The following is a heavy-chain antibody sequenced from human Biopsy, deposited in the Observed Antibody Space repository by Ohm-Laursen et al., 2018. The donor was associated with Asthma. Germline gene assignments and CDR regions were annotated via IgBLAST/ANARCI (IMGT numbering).Heavy chain of an antibody. V-gene: IGHV3-23*01. J-gene: IGHJ3*02. CDR1: GFTFSSYA. D-gene: IGHD3-9*01. Sequence: SLRLSCAASGFTFSSYAMSWVRQAPGKGLEWVSAISGSGGSTYYADSVKGRFAISRDNSKNTLYLQMNSLRDEDTAVYYCARTYYDFLTGQVNDAFAIWGQGTMVTVSS. CDR2: ISGSGGST. CDR3: ARTYYDFLTGQVNDAFAI.